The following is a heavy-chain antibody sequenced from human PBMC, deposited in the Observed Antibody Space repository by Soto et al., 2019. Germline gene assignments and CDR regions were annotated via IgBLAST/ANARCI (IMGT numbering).Heavy chain of an antibody. CDR1: GYTFTGYY. CDR3: ARGRIVVVITDTRYYGMDV. D-gene: IGHD3-22*01. V-gene: IGHV1-2*04. CDR2: INPNSGGT. Sequence: EASVKVSCKASGYTFTGYYMHWVRQAPGQGLEWMGWINPNSGGTNYAQKFQGWVTKTRDTSISTAYMELRRLRSDDTAVYYCARGRIVVVITDTRYYGMDVWGQGTTVTVSS. J-gene: IGHJ6*02.